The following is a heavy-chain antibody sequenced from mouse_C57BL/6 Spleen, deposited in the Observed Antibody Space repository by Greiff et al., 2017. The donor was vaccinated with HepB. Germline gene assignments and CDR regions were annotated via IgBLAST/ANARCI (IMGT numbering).Heavy chain of an antibody. V-gene: IGHV1-55*01. CDR2: IYPGSGST. J-gene: IGHJ4*01. CDR1: GYTFTSYW. Sequence: QVQLQQPGAELVKPGASVKMSCKASGYTFTSYWITWVKQRPGQGLEWIGDIYPGSGSTNYNEKFKSKATLTVDTSSSTAYMQLSSLTSEDSAVYYCARDLLWSYYAMDYWGQGTSVTVSS. CDR3: ARDLLWSYYAMDY. D-gene: IGHD2-1*01.